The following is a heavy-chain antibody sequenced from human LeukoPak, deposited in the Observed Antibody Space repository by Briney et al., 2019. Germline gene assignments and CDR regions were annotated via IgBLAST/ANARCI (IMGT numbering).Heavy chain of an antibody. D-gene: IGHD6-13*01. J-gene: IGHJ4*02. CDR2: IYPGDSDT. CDR1: EYSFTNYW. Sequence: GESLNVSCKGSEYSFTNYWIGWVRQMPGKGLEWMGIIYPGDSDTRYSPSFQGQVTISADKSTNTAYLQWSSLRASDTAMYYCARRLAAVEFFDYWGQGTLVTVSS. CDR3: ARRLAAVEFFDY. V-gene: IGHV5-51*01.